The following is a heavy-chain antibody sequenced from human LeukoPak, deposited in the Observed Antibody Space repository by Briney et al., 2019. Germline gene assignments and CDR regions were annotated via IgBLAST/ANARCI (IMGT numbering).Heavy chain of an antibody. D-gene: IGHD6-13*01. CDR1: GGSISTHY. Sequence: SETLSLTCTVSGGSISTHYWSWIRQPPGRGLEWIGYIYHTGSTNLRPSLKSRVTISVDTSKNQFSLKLSSVTAADTAVYYCARRGVSGSWYFFDCWGQGTLITVSS. V-gene: IGHV4-59*11. CDR2: IYHTGST. J-gene: IGHJ4*02. CDR3: ARRGVSGSWYFFDC.